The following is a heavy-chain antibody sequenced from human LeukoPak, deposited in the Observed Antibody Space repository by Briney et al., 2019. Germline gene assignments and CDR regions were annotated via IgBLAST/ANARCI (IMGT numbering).Heavy chain of an antibody. CDR3: ASGTMHDYGGRDDAFDI. V-gene: IGHV3-48*04. J-gene: IGHJ3*02. D-gene: IGHD4-23*01. CDR2: ISSSSSTI. CDR1: GFTFSYYS. Sequence: GGSLRLSCAASGFTFSYYSMNWVRQAPGKGLEWVSYISSSSSTIYYADSVKGRFTISRDNAKNSLHLQMNSLGAEDTAVYYCASGTMHDYGGRDDAFDIWGQGTMVTVSS.